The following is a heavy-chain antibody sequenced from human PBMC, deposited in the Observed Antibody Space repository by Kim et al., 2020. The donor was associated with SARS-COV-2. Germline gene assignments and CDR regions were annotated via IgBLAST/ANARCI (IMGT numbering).Heavy chain of an antibody. D-gene: IGHD5-18*01. CDR3: ASDRIQLWFRVDYYYYG. J-gene: IGHJ6*01. CDR2: ISYDGSNK. Sequence: GGSLRLSCAASGFTFSSYAMHWVRQAPGKGLEWVAVISYDGSNKYYADSVKGRFTISRDNSKNTLYLQMNSLRAEDTAVYYCASDRIQLWFRVDYYYYG. CDR1: GFTFSSYA. V-gene: IGHV3-30*04.